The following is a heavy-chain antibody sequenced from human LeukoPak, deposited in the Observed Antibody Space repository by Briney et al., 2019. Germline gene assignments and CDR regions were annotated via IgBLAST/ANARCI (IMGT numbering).Heavy chain of an antibody. V-gene: IGHV1-2*02. J-gene: IGHJ3*02. Sequence: ASVKVSCKASEYTFTGYYMHWVRLAPGQGLEWMGWINPNSGGTNYAQKFQGRVTMTRDTSITTAYMELSRLRSDDTAVYYCASGENFYDTSGYYGDAFDIWGQGTMVTVSS. D-gene: IGHD3-22*01. CDR3: ASGENFYDTSGYYGDAFDI. CDR1: EYTFTGYY. CDR2: INPNSGGT.